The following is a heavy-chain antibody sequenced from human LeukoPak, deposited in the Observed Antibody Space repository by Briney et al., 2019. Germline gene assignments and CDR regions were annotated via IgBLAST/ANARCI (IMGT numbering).Heavy chain of an antibody. J-gene: IGHJ5*02. Sequence: SETLSLTCTVSGGSISSYYWSWIRQPPGKGLEWIGYIYYSGSTNYNPSLKSRVTTSVDTSKNQFSLKLSSVTAADTAVYYCARDKRGDYGFFWFDPWGQGTLVTVSS. CDR3: ARDKRGDYGFFWFDP. D-gene: IGHD4-17*01. CDR1: GGSISSYY. V-gene: IGHV4-59*12. CDR2: IYYSGST.